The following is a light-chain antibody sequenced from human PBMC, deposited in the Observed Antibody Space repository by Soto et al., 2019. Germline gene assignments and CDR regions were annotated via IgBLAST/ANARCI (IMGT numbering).Light chain of an antibody. CDR2: YNN. CDR3: AAWDDSLNGLYV. Sequence: QLVLTQPPSASGTPGQRVTISCSGGSSNIGSNTVNWYQQLPGTAPKLLISYNNQRPSGVPDRFSGSKSGTSASLAISGLQSEDEADYYCAAWDDSLNGLYVFGTGTKLTVL. V-gene: IGLV1-44*01. CDR1: SSNIGSNT. J-gene: IGLJ1*01.